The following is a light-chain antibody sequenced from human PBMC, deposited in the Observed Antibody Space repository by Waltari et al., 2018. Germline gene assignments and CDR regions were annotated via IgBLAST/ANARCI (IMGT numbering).Light chain of an antibody. Sequence: DIQMTQSPSSLSASVGDRVTITCQASQDITNYLNWYQQKPGKAPKVVIYDASNLETGVPSMFSGTGSETDFTLTISSLQPEDIGTYYCQQFDSLPWTFGQGTKVEIK. CDR2: DAS. J-gene: IGKJ1*01. CDR3: QQFDSLPWT. CDR1: QDITNY. V-gene: IGKV1-33*01.